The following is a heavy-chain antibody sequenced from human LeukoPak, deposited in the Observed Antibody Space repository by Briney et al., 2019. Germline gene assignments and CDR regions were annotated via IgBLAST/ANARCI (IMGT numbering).Heavy chain of an antibody. CDR1: GFTLRSHD. CDR2: VSSGFHA. CDR3: VREARGYHYTYFDY. D-gene: IGHD5-18*01. J-gene: IGHJ4*02. V-gene: IGHV3-13*01. Sequence: PGGSLRLSCTASGFTLRSHDMHWVRHSPGQGLEWVAAVSSGFHAFFADSVQGRFTVSREDARNSLYLQMNSLRAGDTAVYYCVREARGYHYTYFDYWGQGTLVTVSS.